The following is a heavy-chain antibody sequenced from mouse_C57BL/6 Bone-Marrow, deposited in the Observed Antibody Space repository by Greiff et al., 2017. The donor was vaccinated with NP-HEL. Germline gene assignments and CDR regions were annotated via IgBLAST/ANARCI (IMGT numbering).Heavy chain of an antibody. V-gene: IGHV1-54*01. J-gene: IGHJ3*01. CDR1: GYAFTNYL. CDR2: INPGSGGT. CDR3: ARESIYYYGSWPFAY. D-gene: IGHD1-1*01. Sequence: QVQLQQSGAELVRPGTSVKVSCKASGYAFTNYLIEWVKQRPGQGLEWIGVINPGSGGTNYNEKFKGKATLTADKSSSTAYMQLSSLTSEDSAVYFCARESIYYYGSWPFAYWGQGTLVTVSA.